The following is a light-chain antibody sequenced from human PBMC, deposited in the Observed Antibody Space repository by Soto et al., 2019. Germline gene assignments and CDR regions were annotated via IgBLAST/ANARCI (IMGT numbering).Light chain of an antibody. CDR1: QTVSSN. Sequence: EIVMTQSPVTLSVSPGERATLSCRASQTVSSNLAWYQQKPGQAPRLLIYGASTRATGIPARFSGSGSGTEFTLTISSLQSEDFAVYYCQQYSTSPTFGEGTRLEIK. V-gene: IGKV3-15*01. CDR3: QQYSTSPT. J-gene: IGKJ5*01. CDR2: GAS.